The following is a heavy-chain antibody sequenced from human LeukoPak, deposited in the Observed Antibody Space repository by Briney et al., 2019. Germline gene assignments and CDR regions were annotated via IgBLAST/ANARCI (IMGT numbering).Heavy chain of an antibody. Sequence: SETLSLTCTVSGGSITSYYWSWIRQPPGKGLEWIGYIYYSGSGSTSYNPSLKSRVTISVDTSKSQFSLKLSSVTAADTAVYYCARALGRYDAFDIWGQGTMVTVSS. CDR1: GGSITSYY. D-gene: IGHD7-27*01. J-gene: IGHJ3*02. V-gene: IGHV4-59*01. CDR3: ARALGRYDAFDI. CDR2: IYYSGSGST.